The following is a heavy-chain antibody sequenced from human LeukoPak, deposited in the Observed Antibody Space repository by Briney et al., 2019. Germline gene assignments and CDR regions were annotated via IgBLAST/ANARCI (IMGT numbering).Heavy chain of an antibody. D-gene: IGHD2-15*01. V-gene: IGHV4-34*01. CDR3: ARRAFPRCYSL. CDR1: GGSFSGYY. Sequence: SETLSLTCAVYGGSFSGYYWSWIRQPPGKGLEWIGEINHSGSTNYNPSLKSRLTISVDTSKNQFSLKVRSVTAADTAVFYCARRAFPRCYSLWGQGTLVTVSS. J-gene: IGHJ4*02. CDR2: INHSGST.